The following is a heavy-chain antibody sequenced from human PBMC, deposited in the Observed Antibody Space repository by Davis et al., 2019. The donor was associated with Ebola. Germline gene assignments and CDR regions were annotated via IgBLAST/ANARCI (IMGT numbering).Heavy chain of an antibody. V-gene: IGHV3-43D*03. D-gene: IGHD5-24*01. CDR2: ISWDGGST. CDR1: GFTFDDYA. Sequence: GESLKISCAASGFTFDDYAMHWVRQAPGKGLEWVSLISWDGGSTYYADSVKGRFTISRDNSKNSLYLQMNSLRAEDTALYYCAKDTVGYVEMATMGFDYWGQGSLVTVSS. CDR3: AKDTVGYVEMATMGFDY. J-gene: IGHJ4*02.